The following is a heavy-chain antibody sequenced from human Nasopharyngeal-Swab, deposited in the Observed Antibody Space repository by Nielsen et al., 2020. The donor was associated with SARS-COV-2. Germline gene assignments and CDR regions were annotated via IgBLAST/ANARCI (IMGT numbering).Heavy chain of an antibody. V-gene: IGHV1-8*01. CDR1: GYTFTSYD. CDR3: ARGRGGWFGELFDY. CDR2: MNPNSGNT. D-gene: IGHD3-10*01. J-gene: IGHJ4*02. Sequence: ASVMVSCKAAGYTFTSYDINWVRQATAQGLEWMGWMNPNSGNTGHAQKVQGRVTMIRNTSISTAYMELSSLRSEDTAVYYCARGRGGWFGELFDYWGQGTLVTVSS.